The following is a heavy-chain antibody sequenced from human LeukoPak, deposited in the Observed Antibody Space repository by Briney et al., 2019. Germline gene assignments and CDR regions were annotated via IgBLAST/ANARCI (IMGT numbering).Heavy chain of an antibody. Sequence: GGSLRLSCAASGFTFSSYGMHWVRQAPGKGLEWVSAISGSGGSTYYADSVKGRLTISRDNSKNTLYLQMGSLRAEDMAVYYCARATVVTPWYFDYWGQGTLVTVSS. CDR2: ISGSGGST. CDR1: GFTFSSYG. J-gene: IGHJ4*02. D-gene: IGHD4-23*01. V-gene: IGHV3-23*01. CDR3: ARATVVTPWYFDY.